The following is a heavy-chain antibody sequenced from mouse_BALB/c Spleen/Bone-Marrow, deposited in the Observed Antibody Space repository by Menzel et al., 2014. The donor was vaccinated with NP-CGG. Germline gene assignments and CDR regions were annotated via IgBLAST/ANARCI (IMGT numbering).Heavy chain of an antibody. D-gene: IGHD1-2*01. J-gene: IGHJ3*01. CDR2: INPDSNTI. Sequence: EVKLVESGGGLVQPGGSLKLSCAASGFDFSRYWMSWARQAPGKGLEWIGEINPDSNTINYTPSLKDKFIISRDNAKNTLYLQMSKVRSGDTALYYCARLGYYGSFAYWGQGTLVTVSA. CDR3: ARLGYYGSFAY. CDR1: GFDFSRYW. V-gene: IGHV4-1*02.